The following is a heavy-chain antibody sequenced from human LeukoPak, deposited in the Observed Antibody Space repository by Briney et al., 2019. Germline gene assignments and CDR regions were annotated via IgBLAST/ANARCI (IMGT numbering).Heavy chain of an antibody. V-gene: IGHV4-59*01. CDR1: GGSISSYY. CDR3: ARSSTVTTMVLAFDI. J-gene: IGHJ3*02. Sequence: SETLSLTCTVSGGSISSYYWSWIRQPPGKGLEWIGYIYYSGGTNYNPSLKSRVTISVDTSKNQFSLKLSSVTAADTAVYYCARSSTVTTMVLAFDIWGQGTMVTVSS. CDR2: IYYSGGT. D-gene: IGHD4-17*01.